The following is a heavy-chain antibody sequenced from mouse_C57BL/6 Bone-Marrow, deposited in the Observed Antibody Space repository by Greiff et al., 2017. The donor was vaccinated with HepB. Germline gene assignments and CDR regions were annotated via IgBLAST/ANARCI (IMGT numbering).Heavy chain of an antibody. J-gene: IGHJ4*01. V-gene: IGHV1-80*01. CDR3: ARRDYAYAMDY. CDR2: IYPGDGDT. D-gene: IGHD1-1*01. CDR1: GYAFSSYW. Sequence: LQESGAELVKPGASVKISCKASGYAFSSYWMNWVKQRPGKGLEWIGQIYPGDGDTNYNGKFKGKATLTADKSSSTAYMQLSSLTSEDSAVYFCARRDYAYAMDYWGQGTSVTVSS.